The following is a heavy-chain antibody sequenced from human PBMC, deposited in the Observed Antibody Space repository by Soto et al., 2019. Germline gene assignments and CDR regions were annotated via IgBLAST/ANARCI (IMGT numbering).Heavy chain of an antibody. D-gene: IGHD3-10*02. V-gene: IGHV1-2*02. CDR3: ARNMDYYYGRGSGNGHGV. CDR2: INPKFGDT. CDR1: GYTFTAYH. J-gene: IGHJ6*02. Sequence: QVQLVQSGAEVKEPGDSVRVSCEASGYTFTAYHIHWVRQAPGQGLEWMGWINPKFGDTTYAQDFQGRVSMTRDMSISTVYMELSRLPSDDTAIYSCARNMDYYYGRGSGNGHGVWGQGTTVTVFS.